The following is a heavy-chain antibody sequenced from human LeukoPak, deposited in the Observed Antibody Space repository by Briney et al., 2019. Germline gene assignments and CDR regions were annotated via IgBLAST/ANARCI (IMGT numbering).Heavy chain of an antibody. D-gene: IGHD3-10*01. Sequence: SETLSLTCTVSGGSITSYYWSWIRQPPGKGLEWIGYIYYSGSTNYNPSLKSRVTISVDTCKNQFSLKLSSVTAADTAVYYCARSYYYGSGSYYNPYWYFDLWGRGTLVTVSS. CDR2: IYYSGST. J-gene: IGHJ2*01. CDR3: ARSYYYGSGSYYNPYWYFDL. V-gene: IGHV4-59*01. CDR1: GGSITSYY.